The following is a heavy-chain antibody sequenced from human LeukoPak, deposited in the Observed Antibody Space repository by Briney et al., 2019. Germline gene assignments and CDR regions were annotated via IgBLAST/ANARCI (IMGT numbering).Heavy chain of an antibody. CDR1: GFTFSNAW. V-gene: IGHV3-15*01. D-gene: IGHD5-18*01. Sequence: PGGSLRLSCAASGFTFSNAWMSWVRQAPGKGLEWVGRIKSKTDGGTTDYAAPVKGRFTISRDDSKNTLYLQMNSLKTEDTAVYYCTTRRGYSYGLFYWGQGTLVTVSS. J-gene: IGHJ4*02. CDR2: IKSKTDGGTT. CDR3: TTRRGYSYGLFY.